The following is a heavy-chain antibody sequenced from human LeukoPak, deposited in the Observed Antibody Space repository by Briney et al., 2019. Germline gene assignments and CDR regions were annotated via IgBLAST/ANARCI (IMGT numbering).Heavy chain of an antibody. CDR1: GYTFTGYY. V-gene: IGHV1-2*02. CDR3: VRVRFCTNGVCPYYFDN. J-gene: IGHJ4*02. D-gene: IGHD2-8*01. CDR2: INPSSGGT. Sequence: ASVKVSCKASGYTFTGYYMHWVRQAPGQGLAWMGWINPSSGGTNYAQQFQGRVTMTKDTSISTAYMELSRLTSGDTAVYYCVRVRFCTNGVCPYYFDNWGQGTLVTVSS.